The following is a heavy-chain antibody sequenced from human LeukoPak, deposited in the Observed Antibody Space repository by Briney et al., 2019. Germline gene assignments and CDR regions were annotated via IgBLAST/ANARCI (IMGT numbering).Heavy chain of an antibody. CDR2: IITIFGTA. Sequence: GSSVKLSCKASGATFSSYAISWVRQAPGQGLEWMGMIITIFGTANYAQKFQGRVTITAEESTSTAYMELSSLRSEDTAVYYCARGRVRRLSEYYYYYYMDVWGKGTTVTISS. J-gene: IGHJ6*03. D-gene: IGHD3-16*02. CDR3: ARGRVRRLSEYYYYYYMDV. V-gene: IGHV1-69*15. CDR1: GATFSSYA.